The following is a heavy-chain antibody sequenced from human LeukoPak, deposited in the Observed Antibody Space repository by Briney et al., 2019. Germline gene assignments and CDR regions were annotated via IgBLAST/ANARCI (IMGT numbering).Heavy chain of an antibody. V-gene: IGHV1-46*01. J-gene: IGHJ4*02. D-gene: IGHD3-22*01. CDR2: INPSGGSP. CDR3: AREAMIDTVLPDY. Sequence: ASVKVSCKASGYTFTSYYMHWVRQAPGQGLEWMGIINPSGGSPSYAQKFQGRVTMTRDMSTSTVYMELSSLRSEDTAVYYCAREAMIDTVLPDYWGQGTLVTVSS. CDR1: GYTFTSYY.